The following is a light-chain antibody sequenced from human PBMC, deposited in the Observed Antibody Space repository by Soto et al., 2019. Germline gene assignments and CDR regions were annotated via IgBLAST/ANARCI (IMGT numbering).Light chain of an antibody. CDR3: QQRSNRPPLT. CDR2: DAS. CDR1: QSVSSS. V-gene: IGKV3-11*01. Sequence: EIVLTQSPATLSLSPGERATLSCRASQSVSSSLAWSPQKPGQAPRLLIYDASNRATVIPARFSGSGSGTAFTFSIGSLEPEDFAVYYCQQRSNRPPLTFGGGTKVEIK. J-gene: IGKJ4*01.